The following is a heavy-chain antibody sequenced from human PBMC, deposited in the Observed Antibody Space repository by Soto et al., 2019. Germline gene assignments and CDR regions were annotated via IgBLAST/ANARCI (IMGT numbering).Heavy chain of an antibody. Sequence: ASVKVSCKASGYTFTSYGISWVRQAPGQGLEWMGWISAYNGNTNYAQKLQGRVTMTRDTSTSTAYMELSSLRSEDTAVYYCTRVDPGESSPFDYWGQGTLVTVSS. CDR2: ISAYNGNT. J-gene: IGHJ4*02. V-gene: IGHV1-18*01. D-gene: IGHD3-10*01. CDR1: GYTFTSYG. CDR3: TRVDPGESSPFDY.